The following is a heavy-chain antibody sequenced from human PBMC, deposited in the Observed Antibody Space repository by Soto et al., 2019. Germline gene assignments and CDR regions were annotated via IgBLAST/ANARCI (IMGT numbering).Heavy chain of an antibody. D-gene: IGHD3-16*01. V-gene: IGHV4-30-4*01. J-gene: IGHJ2*01. CDR3: ARDPPLGDGRYFDL. Sequence: PSETLSLTCTVSGASISSGNHYWSWIRQPPGKGLQWIGYIYKTETSYYNPSLKSRVSISADKSKSQFSLQMTSVTAADTAVYYCARDPPLGDGRYFDLWGRGTLVTVSS. CDR1: GASISSGNHY. CDR2: IYKTETS.